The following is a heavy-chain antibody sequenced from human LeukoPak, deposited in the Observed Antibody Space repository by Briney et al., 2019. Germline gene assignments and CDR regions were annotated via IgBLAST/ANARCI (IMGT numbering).Heavy chain of an antibody. CDR2: INSDGTST. V-gene: IGHV3-74*01. Sequence: PGGSLRLSCAASGFTFSGYWMHWVRQAPGKGLVWVSRINSDGTSTTYADSVEGRFTISRDNAKNTLYLQMNSLRAEDTAVYYCARRGTYGDYSVYWGRGTLVTVSS. J-gene: IGHJ4*02. D-gene: IGHD4-17*01. CDR1: GFTFSGYW. CDR3: ARRGTYGDYSVY.